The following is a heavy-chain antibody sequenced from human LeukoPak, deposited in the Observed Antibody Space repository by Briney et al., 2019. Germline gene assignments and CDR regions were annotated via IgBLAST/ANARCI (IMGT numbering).Heavy chain of an antibody. J-gene: IGHJ4*02. CDR1: GGSISSYY. Sequence: SETLSLTCTVSGGSISSYYWSWIRQPPGKGLEWIGYIYTSGSTNYNPSLKSRVTISVDTSKNQFSLKLSSVTAADTAVYYCARHLTVTTEFDYWGQGTLVTVSS. V-gene: IGHV4-4*09. D-gene: IGHD4-17*01. CDR2: IYTSGST. CDR3: ARHLTVTTEFDY.